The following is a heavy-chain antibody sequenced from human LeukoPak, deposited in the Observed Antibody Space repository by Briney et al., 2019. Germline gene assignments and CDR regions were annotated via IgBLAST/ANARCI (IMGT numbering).Heavy chain of an antibody. CDR3: ARADFIDAGPYLIGP. J-gene: IGHJ5*02. CDR1: GYSFTDYY. Sequence: GASVKVSCKSSGYSFTDYYIHWVRQAPGQGLEWMGWINTKSGRTSSARKFQGRGTMTRDPSITTVYMDMAWLTSDDTAIYFCARADFIDAGPYLIGPWGQGTLVTVSS. D-gene: IGHD3-3*01. V-gene: IGHV1-2*02. CDR2: INTKSGRT.